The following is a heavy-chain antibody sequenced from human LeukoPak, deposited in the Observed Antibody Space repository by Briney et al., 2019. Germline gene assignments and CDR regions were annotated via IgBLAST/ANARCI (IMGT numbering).Heavy chain of an antibody. D-gene: IGHD5-12*01. Sequence: TGRSLRLSCAASGFTFSSYAMHWVRQAPGKGLEWVAVISYDGSNKYYADSVKGRSTISRDNSKNTLYLQMNSLRAEDTAVYYCARDPGSGYEEHFDYWGQGTLVTVSS. CDR1: GFTFSSYA. CDR2: ISYDGSNK. J-gene: IGHJ4*02. V-gene: IGHV3-30*04. CDR3: ARDPGSGYEEHFDY.